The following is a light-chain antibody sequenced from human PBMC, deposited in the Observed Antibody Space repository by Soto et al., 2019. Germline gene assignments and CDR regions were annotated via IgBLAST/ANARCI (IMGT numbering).Light chain of an antibody. CDR2: DVS. CDR3: QQYKDSMWT. J-gene: IGKJ1*01. Sequence: DIQMTQSPSTLSASVGDRVTITCRASQTVERWLAWYQQKPGKAPNLLISDVSSLESGVPSRFSGSGSATEFTLTISGLQPDDFATYYCQQYKDSMWTFGQGTMVESK. CDR1: QTVERW. V-gene: IGKV1-5*01.